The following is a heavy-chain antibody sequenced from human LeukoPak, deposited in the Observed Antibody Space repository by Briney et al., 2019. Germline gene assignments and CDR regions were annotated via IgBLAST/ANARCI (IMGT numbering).Heavy chain of an antibody. CDR1: GGSISSYY. Sequence: SETLSLTCTVSGGSISSYYWSWIRQPPGKGLEWIGYIYYSGSTNYNPSLKSRVTISVDTSKNQFSLKLSSVTAADTAVYYCARRVERWLQFRRLNWFDPWGQGTLVTVSS. CDR2: IYYSGST. V-gene: IGHV4-59*01. J-gene: IGHJ5*02. CDR3: ARRVERWLQFRRLNWFDP. D-gene: IGHD5-24*01.